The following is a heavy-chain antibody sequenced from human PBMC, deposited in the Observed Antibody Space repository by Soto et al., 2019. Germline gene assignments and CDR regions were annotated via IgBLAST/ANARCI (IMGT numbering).Heavy chain of an antibody. V-gene: IGHV3-21*01. CDR1: GFTFSSYS. CDR2: ISSSSSYI. CDR3: ARDSSIAVAGTLY. Sequence: GGSLRLSCAASGFTFSSYSMNWVRQAPGKGLEWVSSISSSSSYIYYADSVKGRFTISRDNAKNSLYLQMNSLRAEDTAVYYCARDSSIAVAGTLYWGQGTLVTVSS. D-gene: IGHD6-19*01. J-gene: IGHJ4*02.